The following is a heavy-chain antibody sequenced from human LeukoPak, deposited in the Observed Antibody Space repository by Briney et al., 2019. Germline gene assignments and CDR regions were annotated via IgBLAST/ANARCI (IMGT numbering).Heavy chain of an antibody. CDR3: ARHGGNYDILTGYSFDP. CDR1: GATFSSYA. Sequence: SVKLSCTASGATFSSYAISWVRQAPGPGLEWMGGFIPIFGTANYAQKFQVRVTITTDESTSTAYMELSSLRSEDTAVDYGARHGGNYDILTGYSFDPWGQGALVTVSS. J-gene: IGHJ5*02. CDR2: FIPIFGTA. V-gene: IGHV1-69*05. D-gene: IGHD3-9*01.